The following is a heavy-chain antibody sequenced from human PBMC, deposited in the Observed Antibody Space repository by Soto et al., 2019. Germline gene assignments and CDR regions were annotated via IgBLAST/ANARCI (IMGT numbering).Heavy chain of an antibody. CDR2: INHSGST. J-gene: IGHJ6*03. CDR3: ARVVRYFDWLLYYYYMDV. D-gene: IGHD3-9*01. Sequence: PSETLSLTCAVYGGSFSGYYWSWIRQPPGKGLEWIGEINHSGSTNYNPSLKSRVTISVDTSKNQFSLKLSSVTAADTAVYYCARVVRYFDWLLYYYYMDVWGKGTSVTVSS. CDR1: GGSFSGYY. V-gene: IGHV4-34*01.